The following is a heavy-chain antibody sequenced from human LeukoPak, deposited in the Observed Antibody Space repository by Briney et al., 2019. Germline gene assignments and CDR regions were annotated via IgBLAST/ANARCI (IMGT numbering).Heavy chain of an antibody. CDR3: IRGGIQVSSIGAFDI. Sequence: GGSLRLSCAASGFTFSSYDMHWVRQAPGRGLEWVSAIGIAGDTYYPDSVKGRFTISRENAKNSMYLQMNSLKDGDTAVYYCIRGGIQVSSIGAFDIWGQGTMVTVSS. V-gene: IGHV3-13*01. CDR1: GFTFSSYD. CDR2: IGIAGDT. D-gene: IGHD3-3*02. J-gene: IGHJ3*02.